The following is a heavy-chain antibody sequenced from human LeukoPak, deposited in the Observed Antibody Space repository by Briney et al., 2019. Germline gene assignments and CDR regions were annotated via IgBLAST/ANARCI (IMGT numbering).Heavy chain of an antibody. D-gene: IGHD3-10*01. J-gene: IGHJ4*02. Sequence: PGVSLRLSCAASGFTFNYYWLTWVRQAPGKGLEWVANIQQDGSEKYYVDSVKGRFIIPRDNAKNSLYLQMNSLRAEDTAVYYCARVRKLRTRGVMDPLDYWGQGTLVTVSS. CDR3: ARVRKLRTRGVMDPLDY. CDR1: GFTFNYYW. CDR2: IQQDGSEK. V-gene: IGHV3-7*01.